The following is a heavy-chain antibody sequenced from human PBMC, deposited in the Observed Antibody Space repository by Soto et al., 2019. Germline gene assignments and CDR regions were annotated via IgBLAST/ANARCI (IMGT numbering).Heavy chain of an antibody. CDR3: ARDSGTGTIRKYYMDV. J-gene: IGHJ6*03. D-gene: IGHD1-7*01. Sequence: ETLSLTCTVSGGSISSYYWSWIRQPPGKGLEWIGYIYYSGSTNYNPSLKSRVTISVDTSKNQFSLKLSSVTAADTAVYYCARDSGTGTIRKYYMDVWGKGTTVTVSS. CDR2: IYYSGST. V-gene: IGHV4-59*01. CDR1: GGSISSYY.